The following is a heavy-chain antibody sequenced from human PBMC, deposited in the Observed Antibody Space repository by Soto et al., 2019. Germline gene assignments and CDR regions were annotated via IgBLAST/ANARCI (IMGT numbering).Heavy chain of an antibody. D-gene: IGHD1-7*01. CDR3: ASVLELHYYYGMDV. V-gene: IGHV1-69*12. CDR2: IIPIFGTA. CDR1: GGPFSSYA. Sequence: QVQLVQSGAEVKKPGSSVKVSCKASGGPFSSYATSWVRQAPGQWLEWMGGIIPIFGTANYAQKFQGRVTITADESTSTAYMELSSLRSEDTAVYYCASVLELHYYYGMDVWGQGTTVTVSS. J-gene: IGHJ6*02.